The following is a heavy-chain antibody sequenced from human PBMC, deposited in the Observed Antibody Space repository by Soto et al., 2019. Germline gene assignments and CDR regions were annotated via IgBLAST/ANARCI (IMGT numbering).Heavy chain of an antibody. J-gene: IGHJ4*02. CDR1: GFTFSSYA. Sequence: EVQLLESGGGLVQPGGSLRLSCAASGFTFSSYAMSWVRQAPGKGLEWVSTISGGGDNTYYADSVRGRFTISRDNSKNTLYLQMNSLRAEDTAVYYCAKETLGYCSSGSCRIDYWGQGPPVTVSA. CDR2: ISGGGDNT. CDR3: AKETLGYCSSGSCRIDY. V-gene: IGHV3-23*01. D-gene: IGHD2-15*01.